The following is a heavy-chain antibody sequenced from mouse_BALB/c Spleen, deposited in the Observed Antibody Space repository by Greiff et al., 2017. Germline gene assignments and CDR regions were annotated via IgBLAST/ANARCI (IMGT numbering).Heavy chain of an antibody. D-gene: IGHD2-1*01. J-gene: IGHJ3*01. CDR2: ISYSGST. V-gene: IGHV3-2*02. CDR1: GYSITSDYA. CDR3: ARLDGNSPWFAY. Sequence: EVQLQESGPGLVKPSQSLSLTCTVTGYSITSDYAWNWIRQFPGNKLEWMGYISYSGSTSYNPSLKSRISITRDTSKNQFFLQLNSVTTEDTATYDCARLDGNSPWFAYWGQGTLVTVSA.